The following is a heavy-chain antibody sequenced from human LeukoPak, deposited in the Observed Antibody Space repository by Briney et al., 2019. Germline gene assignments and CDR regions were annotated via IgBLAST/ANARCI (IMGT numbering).Heavy chain of an antibody. V-gene: IGHV3-43D*03. CDR3: AKGDRLRSYYYYYYMDV. CDR1: GFTFSSYA. J-gene: IGHJ6*03. Sequence: GGSLRLSCAASGFTFSSYAMSWVRQAPGKGLEWVSLISWDGGSTYYADSVKGRFTISRDNSKNSLYLQMNSLRAEDTASYYCAKGDRLRSYYYYYYMDVWGKGTTVTVSS. D-gene: IGHD5-12*01. CDR2: ISWDGGST.